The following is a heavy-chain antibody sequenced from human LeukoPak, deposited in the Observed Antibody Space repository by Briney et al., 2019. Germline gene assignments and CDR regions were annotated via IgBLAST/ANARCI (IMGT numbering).Heavy chain of an antibody. V-gene: IGHV3-53*01. Sequence: GGSLRLSCAASGFTVSSNYMSWVRQAPGKGLEWVSVIYSGGSTYYADSVKGRFTISRDNSKNTLYLQMNSLRAEDTAVYYCAKDVIVVVTAKFGPRFDYWGQGTLVTVSS. CDR2: IYSGGST. J-gene: IGHJ4*02. D-gene: IGHD2-21*02. CDR1: GFTVSSNY. CDR3: AKDVIVVVTAKFGPRFDY.